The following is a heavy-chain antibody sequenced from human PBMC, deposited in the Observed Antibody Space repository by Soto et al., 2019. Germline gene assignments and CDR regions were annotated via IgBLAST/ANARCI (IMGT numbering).Heavy chain of an antibody. Sequence: GGSLRLSCAASGFTFSSYGMHWVRQAPGKGLEWVAVIWYDGSNKYYADSVKGRFTISRDNSKNTLYLQMNSLRAEDTAVYYCARGNYYDSSGLDYWGQGTLVTVSS. CDR1: GFTFSSYG. CDR2: IWYDGSNK. D-gene: IGHD3-22*01. V-gene: IGHV3-33*01. CDR3: ARGNYYDSSGLDY. J-gene: IGHJ4*02.